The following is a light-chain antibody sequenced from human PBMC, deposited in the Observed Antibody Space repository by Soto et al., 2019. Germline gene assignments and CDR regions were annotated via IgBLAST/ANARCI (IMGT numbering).Light chain of an antibody. CDR1: SSDIGYYNY. CDR2: QVT. V-gene: IGLV2-14*01. CDR3: SSNKIGSPYV. J-gene: IGLJ1*01. Sequence: QSALAQPASVSGSPGQSITISCTGTSSDIGYYNYVSWLQQHPGKAPKLIISQVTNRPSGISTRFSGSKSGNTASLTISGLQAEDEAIYYCSSNKIGSPYVFGAGTKVT.